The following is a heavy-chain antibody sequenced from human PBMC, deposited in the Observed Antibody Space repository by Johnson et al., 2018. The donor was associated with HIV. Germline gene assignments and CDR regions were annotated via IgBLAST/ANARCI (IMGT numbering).Heavy chain of an antibody. CDR2: ISYDGSNK. V-gene: IGHV3-30*04. CDR1: GFTFSTYA. CDR3: ESAEIAAGATGHDAFDI. J-gene: IGHJ3*02. D-gene: IGHD6-13*01. Sequence: VQLVESGGGVVQPGRSLRLSCAASGFTFSTYAMHWVRQAPGKGLEWVEVISYDGSNKYYADSVKGRFTISRDNSKKMLYLQINSLRAEDTAVYYCESAEIAAGATGHDAFDIWGQGTMVTVSS.